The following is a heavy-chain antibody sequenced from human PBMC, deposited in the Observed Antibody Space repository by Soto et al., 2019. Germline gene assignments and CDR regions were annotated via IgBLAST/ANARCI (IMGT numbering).Heavy chain of an antibody. V-gene: IGHV3-23*01. Sequence: EVQLLESGGGLVQPGGSLRLSCAASGFTFSSYAMSWVRQAPGKGLEWVSAISGSGGSTYYADSVKGRFTISRDNSKNTLYLQMNSLRAEDTAVYYCAKVDVLAYCGGYCYHNWFDPWGQGTLVTVSS. D-gene: IGHD2-21*02. CDR1: GFTFSSYA. J-gene: IGHJ5*02. CDR2: ISGSGGST. CDR3: AKVDVLAYCGGYCYHNWFDP.